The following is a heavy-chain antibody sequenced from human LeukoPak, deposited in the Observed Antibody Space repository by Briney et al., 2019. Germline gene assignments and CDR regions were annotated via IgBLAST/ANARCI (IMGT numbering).Heavy chain of an antibody. CDR1: GGSISSYY. CDR2: IYYSEST. Sequence: PSETLSLTCTVSGGSISSYYWNWIRQPPGKGLEWIGYIYYSESTNYNPSLKSRVTISVDTSRNQFSLKLSSVTAADTAFYYCARGYWFYFDYWGQGTLVTVSS. J-gene: IGHJ4*02. V-gene: IGHV4-59*08. D-gene: IGHD2-8*02. CDR3: ARGYWFYFDY.